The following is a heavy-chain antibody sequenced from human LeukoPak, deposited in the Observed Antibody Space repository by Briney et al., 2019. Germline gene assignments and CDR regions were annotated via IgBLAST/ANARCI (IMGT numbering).Heavy chain of an antibody. CDR2: IYYSGNT. J-gene: IGHJ6*03. CDR1: GGSISSIYFY. CDR3: ASHFHYYGGNYYMDV. Sequence: KPSETLSPTCTVPGGSISSIYFYWAWIRQPPGKGLEWIGSIYYSGNTYYNPSLKSRVTISVDTSKNQFSLKLSSVTAADTAVYYCASHFHYYGGNYYMDVWGKGTTVTISS. V-gene: IGHV4-39*07. D-gene: IGHD3-10*01.